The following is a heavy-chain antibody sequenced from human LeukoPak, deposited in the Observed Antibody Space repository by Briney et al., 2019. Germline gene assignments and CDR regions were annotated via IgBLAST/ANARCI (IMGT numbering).Heavy chain of an antibody. Sequence: GGSLRLSCTASGFTFSGYEMNSVRQAPGKGLEWVSYISSSGNSIYYADSVKGRFTISRDNAKNSLYLQMNSLRAEDMAVYYCARGRFGSCWGQGTLVTVSS. CDR2: ISSSGNSI. D-gene: IGHD6-13*01. V-gene: IGHV3-48*03. J-gene: IGHJ1*01. CDR1: GFTFSGYE. CDR3: ARGRFGSC.